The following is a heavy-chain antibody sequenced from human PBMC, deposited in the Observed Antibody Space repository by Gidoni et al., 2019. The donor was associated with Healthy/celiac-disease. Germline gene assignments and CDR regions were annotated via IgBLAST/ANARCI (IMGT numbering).Heavy chain of an antibody. Sequence: EVQLVESGGGLVQPGGSLRLSCSASGFPFRSYSLNWVRQAPGKGLEWVSYISSSSSTIYYADSVKGRFTISRDNAKNSLYLQMNSLRAEDTAVYYCARARKVTTTNWFDPWGQGTLVTVSS. J-gene: IGHJ5*02. CDR3: ARARKVTTTNWFDP. CDR2: ISSSSSTI. V-gene: IGHV3-48*01. CDR1: GFPFRSYS. D-gene: IGHD4-17*01.